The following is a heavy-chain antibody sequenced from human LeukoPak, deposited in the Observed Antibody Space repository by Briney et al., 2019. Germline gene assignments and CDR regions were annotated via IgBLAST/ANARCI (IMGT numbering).Heavy chain of an antibody. Sequence: SETLSLTCAVSGGSISSSNRWSWVRQPPGKGLEWIGEIYHSGSTNYNPSLKSRVTISVDTSKNQFSLKLSSVTAADTAVYYCARARYSSGWGRNWFDPWGQGTLVTVSS. CDR2: IYHSGST. V-gene: IGHV4-4*02. CDR1: GGSISSSNR. D-gene: IGHD6-19*01. CDR3: ARARYSSGWGRNWFDP. J-gene: IGHJ5*02.